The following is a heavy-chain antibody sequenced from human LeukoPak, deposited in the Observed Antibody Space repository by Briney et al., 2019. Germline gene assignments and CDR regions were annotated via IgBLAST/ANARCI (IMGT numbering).Heavy chain of an antibody. CDR3: ARSYGYYFDY. D-gene: IGHD5-18*01. J-gene: IGHJ4*02. V-gene: IGHV4-38-2*02. CDR1: GYSISSGYY. CDR2: LYHSGST. Sequence: PSETLSLTCTVSGYSISSGYYWGWIRQPPGKGLEWIGSLYHSGSTYYNPSLKSRVTISVDTSKNQFSLKLSSVTAADTAVYYCARSYGYYFDYWGQGTLVTVSS.